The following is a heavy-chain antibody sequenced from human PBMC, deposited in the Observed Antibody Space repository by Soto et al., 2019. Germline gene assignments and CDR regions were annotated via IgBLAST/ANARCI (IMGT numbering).Heavy chain of an antibody. D-gene: IGHD4-17*01. CDR3: ARGLTTVTLKVFDY. CDR1: GFIFNNYA. CDR2: ISGSGGST. J-gene: IGHJ4*02. V-gene: IGHV3-23*01. Sequence: EVQLLESGGGLVQPGGSLRLSCAASGFIFNNYAMSWVHQAPGKGLEWVSAISGSGGSTYYADSVKGRFTISRDNSKNTLYLQMNSLRAEDTAVYYCARGLTTVTLKVFDYWGQGALVTVSS.